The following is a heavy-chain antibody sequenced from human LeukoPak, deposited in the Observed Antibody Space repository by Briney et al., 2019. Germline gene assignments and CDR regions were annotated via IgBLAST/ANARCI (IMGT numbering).Heavy chain of an antibody. Sequence: ASLKVSCKVSVYTLTELSMHWVRQAPGKGLGWMGGFDPEDGETIYAQKFQGRVTMTEDTSTDTAYMELSSLRSEDTAVYYCATALYVWGSYRHDYWGQGTLVTVSS. CDR1: VYTLTELS. J-gene: IGHJ4*02. CDR2: FDPEDGET. CDR3: ATALYVWGSYRHDY. D-gene: IGHD3-16*02. V-gene: IGHV1-24*01.